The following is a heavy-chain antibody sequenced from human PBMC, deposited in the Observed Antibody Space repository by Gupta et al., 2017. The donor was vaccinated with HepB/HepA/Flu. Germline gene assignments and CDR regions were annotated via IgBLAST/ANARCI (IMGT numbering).Heavy chain of an antibody. CDR1: GGTFSRHG. Sequence: QVQLVQSGAEVKRPGSSLKVSCKTSGGTFSRHGVIWVRQAPGQGLEWVGGSIPIFRTSNTSQKFQGRVTISADSSTNTAYMKLSGLRSDDTAVYYCARPVSSGRQISWHLDIWGRGTPVTVSS. D-gene: IGHD6-19*01. J-gene: IGHJ2*01. CDR2: SIPIFRTS. V-gene: IGHV1-69*06. CDR3: ARPVSSGRQISWHLDI.